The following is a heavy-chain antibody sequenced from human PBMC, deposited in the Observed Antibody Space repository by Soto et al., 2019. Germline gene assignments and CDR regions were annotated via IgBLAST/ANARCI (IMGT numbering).Heavy chain of an antibody. CDR3: AKGPGYCSSTSCYADDAFDI. Sequence: GGSLRLSCAASGFTFSSYGMHWVRQAPGKGLEWVAVISYDGSNKNYADSVKGRFTISRDNSKNTLYLQMNSLRAEDTAVYYCAKGPGYCSSTSCYADDAFDIWGQGTMVTVSS. J-gene: IGHJ3*02. CDR1: GFTFSSYG. V-gene: IGHV3-30*18. CDR2: ISYDGSNK. D-gene: IGHD2-2*01.